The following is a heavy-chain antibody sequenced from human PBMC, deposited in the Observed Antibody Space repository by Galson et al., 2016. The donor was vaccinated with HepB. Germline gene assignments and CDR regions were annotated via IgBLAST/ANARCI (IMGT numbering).Heavy chain of an antibody. CDR2: ISSSSKYI. D-gene: IGHD6-13*01. Sequence: SLRLSCAASGFTLSNYYMHWVRQAPGKGLEWVSTISSSSKYIYYADSVQGRFTIPRHIANNSLFLQMTSLRDEDTAVYYCARDRGLASGGWFDPWGQGTQVTVS. CDR1: GFTLSNYY. CDR3: ARDRGLASGGWFDP. J-gene: IGHJ5*02. V-gene: IGHV3-21*01.